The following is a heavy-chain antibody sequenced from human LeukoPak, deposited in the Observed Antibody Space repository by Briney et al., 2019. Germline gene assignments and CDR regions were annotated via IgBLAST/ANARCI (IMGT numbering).Heavy chain of an antibody. CDR2: ISRHSDSI. Sequence: GGSLRLSCAASGFTFDDYAMHWVRQVPGKGLEWVAGISRHSDSIGYADSVKGRFTISRDNAKNSLYLQMSSLRAEDTALYYCAKVPHYYGSGSYRDPAFDMWGQGTMVTVSS. CDR3: AKVPHYYGSGSYRDPAFDM. D-gene: IGHD3-10*01. CDR1: GFTFDDYA. J-gene: IGHJ3*02. V-gene: IGHV3-9*01.